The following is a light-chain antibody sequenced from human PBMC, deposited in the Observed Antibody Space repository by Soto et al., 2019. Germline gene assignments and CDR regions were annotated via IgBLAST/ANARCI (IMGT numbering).Light chain of an antibody. J-gene: IGKJ5*01. CDR2: DAS. Sequence: EIVLTQSPATLSLSPVERATLSCMASQSVSSYLAWYQQKPGQAPRLLIYDASNRATGIPARFSGSGSGTDFTLTISSLQSEDFAVYYCQQYYTWRSITFGQGTRLEIK. CDR3: QQYYTWRSIT. V-gene: IGKV3-11*01. CDR1: QSVSSY.